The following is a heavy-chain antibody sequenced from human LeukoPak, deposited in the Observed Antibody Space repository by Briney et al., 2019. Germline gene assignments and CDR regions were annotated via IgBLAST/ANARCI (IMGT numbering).Heavy chain of an antibody. J-gene: IGHJ4*02. V-gene: IGHV1-69*06. CDR3: ARQGYGGHSRGAADY. D-gene: IGHD4-23*01. Sequence: SVKVSCKASGGTFSSYAISWVRQAPGQGLEWMGGIIPIFGTANYAQKFQGRVTITADKSTSTVYMELSGLRSEDTAVYYCARQGYGGHSRGAADYWGQGTLVTVSS. CDR2: IIPIFGTA. CDR1: GGTFSSYA.